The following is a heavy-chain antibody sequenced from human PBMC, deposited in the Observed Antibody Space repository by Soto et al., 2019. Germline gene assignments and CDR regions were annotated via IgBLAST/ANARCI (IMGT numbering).Heavy chain of an antibody. V-gene: IGHV3-30*18. Sequence: QVQLVESGGGVVQPGRSLRLSCAASGFRFSSNGMHWVRQAPGKGLEWVALISYDGNKKYYAHSMKGRFTISRDNSKNTLFLQMDSLTPEDTAVYYCAKDLLSEFDLWGQGTLVSVSS. CDR3: AKDLLSEFDL. CDR2: ISYDGNKK. CDR1: GFRFSSNG. J-gene: IGHJ4*02. D-gene: IGHD3-10*01.